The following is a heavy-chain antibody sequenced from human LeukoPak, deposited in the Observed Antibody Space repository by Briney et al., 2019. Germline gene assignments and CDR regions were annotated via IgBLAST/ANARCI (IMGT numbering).Heavy chain of an antibody. V-gene: IGHV4-59*01. CDR3: ASSVVALGYYFDY. CDR1: GGSISSYY. CDR2: IYYSGST. D-gene: IGHD2-21*01. Sequence: TSETLSLTCTVSGGSISSYYWSWIRQPPGKGLEWIGYIYYSGSTNYNPSLKSRVTISVDTSKNQFSLKLSSVTAADTAVYYCASSVVALGYYFDYWGQGTLVTVSS. J-gene: IGHJ4*02.